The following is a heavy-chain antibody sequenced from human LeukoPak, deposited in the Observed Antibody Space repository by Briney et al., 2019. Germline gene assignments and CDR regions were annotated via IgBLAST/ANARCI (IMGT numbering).Heavy chain of an antibody. CDR1: GFTFSSYA. V-gene: IGHV3-23*01. CDR2: ISNGAGTT. D-gene: IGHD6-19*01. J-gene: IGHJ5*02. Sequence: GGSLRLSCAASGFTFSSYAMSWVRQVPGKRLEWVSAISNGAGTTGYADSVKGRFTISRVNSKSTIYLQMNSLRAEDTAIYYCAKDLEQSYSGWSTSYDAWGQGTLVTVSS. CDR3: AKDLEQSYSGWSTSYDA.